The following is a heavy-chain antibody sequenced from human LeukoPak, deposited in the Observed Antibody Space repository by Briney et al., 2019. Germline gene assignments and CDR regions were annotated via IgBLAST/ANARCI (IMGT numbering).Heavy chain of an antibody. J-gene: IGHJ4*02. CDR2: IYYSGSA. CDR1: GGSISSSSFY. D-gene: IGHD3-10*01. Sequence: SETLPLTCTVSGGSISSSSFYWGWIRQPPGKGLEWIGNIYYSGSAYYNPSLKSRVTISVDTYENQFSLQLSSVTAADTAVYYCAREGVSHSYYFDYWGQGTLVTASS. V-gene: IGHV4-39*07. CDR3: AREGVSHSYYFDY.